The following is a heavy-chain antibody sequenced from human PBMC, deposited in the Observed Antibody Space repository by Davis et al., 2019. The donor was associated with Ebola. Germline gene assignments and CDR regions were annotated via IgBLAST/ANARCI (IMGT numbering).Heavy chain of an antibody. D-gene: IGHD2-15*01. CDR3: TRAYCSGGSCYYYYGMDV. Sequence: PGGSLRLSCTASGFTFGDYAMSWVRQAPGKGLEWVGFIRSKAYGGTTEYAASVKGRFTISRDDSKSIAYLQMNSLKTEDTAVYYCTRAYCSGGSCYYYYGMDVWGQGTTVTVSS. J-gene: IGHJ6*02. CDR2: IRSKAYGGTT. CDR1: GFTFGDYA. V-gene: IGHV3-49*04.